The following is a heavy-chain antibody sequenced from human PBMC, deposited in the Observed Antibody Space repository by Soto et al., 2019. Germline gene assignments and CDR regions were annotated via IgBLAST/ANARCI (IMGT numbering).Heavy chain of an antibody. CDR3: ARENRLQNYFDY. D-gene: IGHD4-4*01. CDR2: IYYSGST. J-gene: IGHJ4*02. V-gene: IGHV4-59*01. CDR1: GGSISSYY. Sequence: SETLSLTCTVSGGSISSYYWSWIRQPPGKGLEWIGYIYYSGSTNYNPSLKSRVTISVDTSKKQFSLKLSSVTAADTAVYYCARENRLQNYFDYWGQGTLVTVSS.